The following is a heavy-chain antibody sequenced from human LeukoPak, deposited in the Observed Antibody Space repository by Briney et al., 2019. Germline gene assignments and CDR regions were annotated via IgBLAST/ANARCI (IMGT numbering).Heavy chain of an antibody. Sequence: SGPTLVKPTYTLTLTCNFSGFSLKAGTAGVGWIRQPPGKALEWLAIIYWNDDKRYRSSLQSRLTITKDTSKNQVVLTMANMDPVGIATYYCAHRGIIMVRGFFDYWGQGTPVTVSS. CDR2: IYWNDDK. CDR1: GFSLKAGTAG. CDR3: AHRGIIMVRGFFDY. J-gene: IGHJ4*02. V-gene: IGHV2-5*01. D-gene: IGHD3-10*01.